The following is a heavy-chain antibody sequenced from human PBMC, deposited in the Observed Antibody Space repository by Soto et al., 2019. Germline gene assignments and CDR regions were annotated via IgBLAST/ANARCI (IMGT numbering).Heavy chain of an antibody. Sequence: QVQLVQSGAEVKKPGSSVKVSCKASGGTFSSYAINWVRQAPGQGLEWMGGIIRIFGTPDYAQRFQGRVTITADEDTSRAYMELSSLRSEDTAVYYYARQESNNDYYYGMDVWGQGTTVTVSS. J-gene: IGHJ6*02. V-gene: IGHV1-69*12. CDR2: IIRIFGTP. CDR1: GGTFSSYA. D-gene: IGHD4-4*01. CDR3: ARQESNNDYYYGMDV.